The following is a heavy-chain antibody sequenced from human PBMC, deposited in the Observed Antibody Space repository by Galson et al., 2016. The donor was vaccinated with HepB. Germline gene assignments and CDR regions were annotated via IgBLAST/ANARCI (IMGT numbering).Heavy chain of an antibody. J-gene: IGHJ6*02. CDR1: FTFSGYS. CDR3: AKKGHPYTSQWFESQYTGMDV. D-gene: IGHD6-13*01. Sequence: FTFSGYSMNWVRQAPGKGLQWVSTISALGGTTHYADSVKGRFTISRDNAKNTLYLQMSSLRADDTALYYCAKKGHPYTSQWFESQYTGMDVWGQGTTVTVSS. CDR2: ISALGGTT. V-gene: IGHV3-23*01.